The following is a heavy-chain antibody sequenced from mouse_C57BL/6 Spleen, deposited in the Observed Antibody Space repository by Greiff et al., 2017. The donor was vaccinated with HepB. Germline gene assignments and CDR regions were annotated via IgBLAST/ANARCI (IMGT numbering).Heavy chain of an antibody. CDR1: GFTFSSYT. CDR2: ISGGGGNT. CDR3: ARHSIYYFDY. Sequence: EVQVVESGGGLVKPGGSLKLSCAASGFTFSSYTMSWVRQTPEKRLEWVATISGGGGNTYYPDSVKGRFTISRDNAKNTLYLQMSSLRSEDTALYYCARHSIYYFDYWGQGTTLTVSS. V-gene: IGHV5-9*01. J-gene: IGHJ2*01. D-gene: IGHD2-10*02.